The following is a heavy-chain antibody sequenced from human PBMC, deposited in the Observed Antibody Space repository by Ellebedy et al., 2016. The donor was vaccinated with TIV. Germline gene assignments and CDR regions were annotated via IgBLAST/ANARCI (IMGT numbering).Heavy chain of an antibody. CDR3: AKDYGGNPEGYFDY. V-gene: IGHV3-30-3*01. CDR1: GFTFSSYA. CDR2: ISYDGSNK. Sequence: GESLKISCAASGFTFSSYAMHWVRQAPGKGLEWVAVISYDGSNKYYADSVKGRFTISRDNSKNTLYLQMNSLRAEDTAVYYCAKDYGGNPEGYFDYWGQGTLVTVSS. J-gene: IGHJ4*02. D-gene: IGHD4-23*01.